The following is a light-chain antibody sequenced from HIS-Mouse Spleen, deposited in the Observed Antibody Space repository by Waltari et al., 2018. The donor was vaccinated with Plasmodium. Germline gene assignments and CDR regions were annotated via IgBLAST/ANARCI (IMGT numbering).Light chain of an antibody. CDR2: GAS. Sequence: IVMTQSPATLSVSPGERATLSCRASQSVSRNLAWYQQKPGQAPRLLIYGASIRATSNPARISGSRSGTEFTLTISSMQSEDFAVYYCQQYNNWPPYTISQGTKL. J-gene: IGKJ2*01. CDR1: QSVSRN. V-gene: IGKV3-15*01. CDR3: QQYNNWPPYT.